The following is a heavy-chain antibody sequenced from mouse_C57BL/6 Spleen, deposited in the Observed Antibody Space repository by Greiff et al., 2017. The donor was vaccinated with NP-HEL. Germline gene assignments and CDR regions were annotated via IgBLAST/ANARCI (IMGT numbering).Heavy chain of an antibody. V-gene: IGHV1-66*01. D-gene: IGHD1-1*01. CDR1: GYSFTSYY. CDR2: IYPGSGNT. J-gene: IGHJ1*03. Sequence: QVQLKQSGPELVKPGASVKISCKASGYSFTSYYIHWVKQRPGQGLEWIGWIYPGSGNTKYNEKFKGKATLTADTSSSTAYMQLSSLTSEDSAVYYCARDPVYYGSSYGGYFDVWGTGTTVTVSS. CDR3: ARDPVYYGSSYGGYFDV.